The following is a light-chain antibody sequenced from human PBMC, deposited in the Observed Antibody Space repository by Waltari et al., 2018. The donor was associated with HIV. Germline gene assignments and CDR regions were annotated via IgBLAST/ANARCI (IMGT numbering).Light chain of an antibody. CDR2: RDN. Sequence: QAGLTQPPSVSKGMRQTATLTCTGNSNNVGNQGAAWLQQHQGHPPKLLSYRDNKRPSGISERFSASRSGNTASLTITGVQPEDEADYFCATWDISLSAVVFGGGTTLTFL. CDR3: ATWDISLSAVV. J-gene: IGLJ2*01. CDR1: SNNVGNQG. V-gene: IGLV10-54*04.